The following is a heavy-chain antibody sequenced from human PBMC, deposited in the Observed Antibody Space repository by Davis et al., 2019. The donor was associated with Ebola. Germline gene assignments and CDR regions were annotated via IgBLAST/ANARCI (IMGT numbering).Heavy chain of an antibody. V-gene: IGHV3-15*01. Sequence: GESLKISCAASGFTFSGSAMHWVRQASGKGLEWVGRIKSKTDGGTTDYAAPVKGRFTISRDDSKNTLYLQMNSLKTEDTAVYYCTTAQGDYYGMDVWGQGTTVTVSS. D-gene: IGHD3-16*01. CDR3: TTAQGDYYGMDV. J-gene: IGHJ6*02. CDR1: GFTFSGSA. CDR2: IKSKTDGGTT.